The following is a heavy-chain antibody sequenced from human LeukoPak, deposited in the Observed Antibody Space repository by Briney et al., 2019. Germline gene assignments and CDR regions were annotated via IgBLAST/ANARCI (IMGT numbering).Heavy chain of an antibody. CDR2: ISGDGTPT. Sequence: GGSLRLSCATSGFTFSTSWMHWVRQAPGKGLVWVSRISGDGTPTTYAASVKGRFTISRDNAKNTLFLQMNSLSGDDTAVYYCTRVRSSSWYDYWGQGALVTVSS. J-gene: IGHJ4*02. CDR3: TRVRSSSWYDY. CDR1: GFTFSTSW. D-gene: IGHD6-13*01. V-gene: IGHV3-74*01.